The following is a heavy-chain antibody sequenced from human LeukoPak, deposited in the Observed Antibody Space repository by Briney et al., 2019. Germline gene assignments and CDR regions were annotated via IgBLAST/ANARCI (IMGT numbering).Heavy chain of an antibody. V-gene: IGHV1-18*01. CDR2: ISAYNGNT. J-gene: IGHJ6*02. CDR1: GYTFTSYG. D-gene: IGHD5-12*01. Sequence: ASVKVSCKAPGYTFTSYGISWVRQAPGQGLEWMGWISAYNGNTNYAQKLQGRVTMTTDTSTSTAYMELRSLRSDDTAVYYCARSYQNSRNSGYDAYYYYYGMDIWGQGTTVTVSS. CDR3: ARSYQNSRNSGYDAYYYYYGMDI.